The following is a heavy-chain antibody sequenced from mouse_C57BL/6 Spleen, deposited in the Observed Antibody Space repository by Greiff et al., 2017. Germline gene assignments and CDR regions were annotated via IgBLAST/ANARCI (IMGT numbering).Heavy chain of an antibody. J-gene: IGHJ3*01. CDR3: ARRAFSYWFAY. V-gene: IGHV1-26*01. D-gene: IGHD3-3*01. CDR1: GYTFTGYY. Sequence: EVQLQQSGPELVKPGASVKISCKASGYTFTGYYMNWVKQSHGKSLEWIGDINPNNGGTSYNQKFKGKATMTVDKSSSTAYMELRSLTSADSAVYYCARRAFSYWFAYWGQGTLVTVSA. CDR2: INPNNGGT.